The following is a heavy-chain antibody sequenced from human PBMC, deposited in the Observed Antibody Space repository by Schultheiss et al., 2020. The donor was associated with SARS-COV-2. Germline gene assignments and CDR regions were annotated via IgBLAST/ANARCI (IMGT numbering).Heavy chain of an antibody. CDR3: ARETDYGGNDY. D-gene: IGHD4-23*01. J-gene: IGHJ4*02. CDR1: GFTFSSYE. V-gene: IGHV3-23*01. Sequence: GGSLRLSCAASGFTFSSYEMNWVRQAPGKGLEWVSGINGRGTTTYYADSVKGRFAMSRVNSKNTLYLQMNSLRAEDTAVYYCARETDYGGNDYWGQGTLVTVSS. CDR2: INGRGTTT.